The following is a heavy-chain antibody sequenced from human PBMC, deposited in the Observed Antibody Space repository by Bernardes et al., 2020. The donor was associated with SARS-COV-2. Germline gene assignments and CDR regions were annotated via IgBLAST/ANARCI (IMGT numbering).Heavy chain of an antibody. Sequence: SGPTLVKPTQTLTLTCTISGFSLTTTGVGVGWIRQPPGKALEWLALIYWNDDKRYSPSLRSRVTITKDTSKNQVVLTMTNVDPVDTATYFCAHPSRYSSDTDGYYSPDAFDVWGQGTIVAVSS. V-gene: IGHV2-5*01. J-gene: IGHJ3*01. CDR1: GFSLTTTGVG. D-gene: IGHD3-22*01. CDR3: AHPSRYSSDTDGYYSPDAFDV. CDR2: IYWNDDK.